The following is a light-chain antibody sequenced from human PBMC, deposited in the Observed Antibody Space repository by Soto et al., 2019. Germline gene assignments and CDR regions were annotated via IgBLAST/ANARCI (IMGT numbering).Light chain of an antibody. J-gene: IGKJ2*01. V-gene: IGKV1-39*01. CDR3: QQSFSTPYT. Sequence: DIQMTQSPSSLSASVGDSVTIPCRASQNINKYLNWYQQRSGRAPRLLIHTASSLHSGVPPRFSGSGSGSDFTLTISTLQPEDLATYFCQQSFSTPYTFGQGTKLEI. CDR1: QNINKY. CDR2: TAS.